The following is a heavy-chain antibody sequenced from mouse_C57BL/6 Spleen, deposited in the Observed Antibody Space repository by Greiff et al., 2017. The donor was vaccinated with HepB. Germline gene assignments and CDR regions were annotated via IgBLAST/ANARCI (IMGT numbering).Heavy chain of an antibody. V-gene: IGHV1-50*01. D-gene: IGHD1-1*01. CDR3: ARRITTVVATEDY. CDR1: GYTFTSYW. CDR2: IDPSDSYT. J-gene: IGHJ2*01. Sequence: VQLQQSGAELVKPGASVKLSCKASGYTFTSYWMQWVKQRPGQGLEWIGEIDPSDSYTNYNQKFKGKATLTVDTSSSTAYMQLSSLTSEDSAVYCGARRITTVVATEDYWGQGTTLTVSS.